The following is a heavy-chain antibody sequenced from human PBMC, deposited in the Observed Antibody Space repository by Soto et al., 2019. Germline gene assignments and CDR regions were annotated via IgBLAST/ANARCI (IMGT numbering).Heavy chain of an antibody. CDR2: TIPILGTA. V-gene: IGHV1-69*13. CDR3: ARGNALDI. Sequence: GASVQVSFKAAGGTFSSFAINWVRQAPGQGPEWMGGTIPILGTANYAQKFQGRVTIIADETTNTASLELTSLRSEDTAVYYCARGNALDIWGQGTTVTVSS. CDR1: GGTFSSFA. J-gene: IGHJ6*02.